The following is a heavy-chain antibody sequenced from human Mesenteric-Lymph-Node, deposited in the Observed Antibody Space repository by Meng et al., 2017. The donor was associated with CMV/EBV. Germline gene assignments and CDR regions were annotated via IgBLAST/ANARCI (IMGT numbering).Heavy chain of an antibody. Sequence: GESLKISCAASGFTFKTYTMHWVRQAPGKGLEWVAVITYDGNNKFYADSVKGRFTISRDNSKNTLYLQMSSMRPDDTAVYYCARDTYYLDSSAYYYVGYFDYWGQGTLVTVSS. J-gene: IGHJ4*02. V-gene: IGHV3-30-3*01. CDR3: ARDTYYLDSSAYYYVGYFDY. CDR2: ITYDGNNK. CDR1: GFTFKTYT. D-gene: IGHD3-22*01.